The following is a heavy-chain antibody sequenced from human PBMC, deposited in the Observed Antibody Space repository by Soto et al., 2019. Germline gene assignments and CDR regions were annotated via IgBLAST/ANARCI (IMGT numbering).Heavy chain of an antibody. D-gene: IGHD2-2*01. Sequence: QVQLVQSGAEVKKPGASVKVSCKTSGYTFTNYGISWVRQAPGQGLEWMGWITVYNGNTNYAQNLQGRVTLTTDTATSTAYMERRSLISDDTAVYYCARGRVPASASPFDYWGQGTLVTVSS. V-gene: IGHV1-18*01. CDR3: ARGRVPASASPFDY. CDR2: ITVYNGNT. J-gene: IGHJ4*02. CDR1: GYTFTNYG.